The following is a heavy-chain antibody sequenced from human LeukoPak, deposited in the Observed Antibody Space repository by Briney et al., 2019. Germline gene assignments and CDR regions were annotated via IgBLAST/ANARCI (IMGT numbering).Heavy chain of an antibody. CDR3: ARHVDSSGYLNGPFDY. V-gene: IGHV4-39*01. CDR2: IYYSGST. Sequence: SETLSLTCTVSGGSISSSSYYWGWIRQPPGKGLEWIGSIYYSGSTYYNPSLKSRVTISVDTSKNQFSLKLSSVTAADTAVYYCARHVDSSGYLNGPFDYWGQGTLVTVSS. J-gene: IGHJ4*02. D-gene: IGHD3-22*01. CDR1: GGSISSSSYY.